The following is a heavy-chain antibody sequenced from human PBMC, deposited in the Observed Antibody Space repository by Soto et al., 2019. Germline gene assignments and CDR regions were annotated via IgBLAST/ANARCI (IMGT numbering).Heavy chain of an antibody. CDR3: ARKVARNDY. D-gene: IGHD5-12*01. J-gene: IGHJ4*02. Sequence: RWSLRLCCSASVFTFSSYSMNWFRQAPGKGLEWVSSISSSSSYIYYADSVKGRFTISRDNAKNSLYLQMNSLRAEDTAVYYCARKVARNDYWGQGTLVTVSS. CDR2: ISSSSSYI. CDR1: VFTFSSYS. V-gene: IGHV3-21*01.